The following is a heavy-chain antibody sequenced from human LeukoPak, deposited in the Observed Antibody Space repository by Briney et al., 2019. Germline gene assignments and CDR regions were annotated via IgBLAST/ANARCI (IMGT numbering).Heavy chain of an antibody. J-gene: IGHJ6*02. CDR1: GFSFSTYG. CDR3: AKAESPYYYYGMDV. CDR2: LSYDGSNE. V-gene: IGHV3-30*18. Sequence: GGSLRLSCAASGFSFSTYGMHWVRQAPGKGLEWVAVLSYDGSNEYYTDSVKGRFTISRDNSKNTLYLQMNSLRAEDTAVYYCAKAESPYYYYGMDVWGQGTTVTVSS.